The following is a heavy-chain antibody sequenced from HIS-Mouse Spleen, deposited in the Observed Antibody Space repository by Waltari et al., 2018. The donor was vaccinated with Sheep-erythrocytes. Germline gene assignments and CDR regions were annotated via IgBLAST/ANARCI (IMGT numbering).Heavy chain of an antibody. V-gene: IGHV3-15*04. CDR1: AFTSRHGW. J-gene: IGHJ4*02. Sequence: EVQLVESGGGLVKPGGSLRLSCAASAFTSRHGWMSWVRQAPGKGMEWVGRTESRTEGGTTDYAAPVKGRFTISRDDSKSTLYLQMNSLKTEDTAVYYCTTIRDYWGQGTLVTVSS. CDR2: TESRTEGGTT. CDR3: TTIRDY.